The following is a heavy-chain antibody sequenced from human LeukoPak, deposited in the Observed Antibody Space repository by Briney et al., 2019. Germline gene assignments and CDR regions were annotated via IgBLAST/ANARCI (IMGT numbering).Heavy chain of an antibody. D-gene: IGHD3-16*01. CDR3: AKDDRKITRFVFDS. CDR2: ISSSSSYI. V-gene: IGHV3-21*04. CDR1: GFTFSSYS. Sequence: GGSLRLSCAASGFTFSSYSMNWVRQAPGKGLEWVSSISSSSSYIYYADSVKGRFTISRDNAKNSLYLQMNSLRAEDTAVYYCAKDDRKITRFVFDSWGQGTLVTVSS. J-gene: IGHJ4*02.